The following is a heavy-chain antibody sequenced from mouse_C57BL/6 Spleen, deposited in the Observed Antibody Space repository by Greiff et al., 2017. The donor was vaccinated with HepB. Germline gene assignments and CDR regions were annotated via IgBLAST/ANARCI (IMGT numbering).Heavy chain of an antibody. Sequence: QVQLQQPGAELVRPGTSVKLSCKASGYTFTSYWMHWVKQRPGQGLEWIGVIDPSDSYTNYNQKFKGKATLTVDTSSSTAYMQLSSLTSEDSAVYYCASSKYVYAMDYWGQGTSVTVSS. V-gene: IGHV1-59*01. D-gene: IGHD2-5*01. CDR2: IDPSDSYT. J-gene: IGHJ4*01. CDR1: GYTFTSYW. CDR3: ASSKYVYAMDY.